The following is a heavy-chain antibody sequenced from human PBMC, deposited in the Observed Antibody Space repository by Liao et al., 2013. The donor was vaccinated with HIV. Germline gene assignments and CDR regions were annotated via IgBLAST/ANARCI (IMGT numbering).Heavy chain of an antibody. J-gene: IGHJ2*01. V-gene: IGHV4-34*02. Sequence: QVQLQQWGAGLLKPSETLSLNCTVSYGSFSGYYWSWVRQSPGKGLEWIGEINHRATTNYNPSLKSRVTLSVDTSKNQFSLKLTSVTAADTTFYYCAGRHEARGHFDVWGRGSLVTVSS. CDR1: YGSFSGYY. CDR2: INHRATT. CDR3: AGRHEARGHFDV. D-gene: IGHD3-10*01.